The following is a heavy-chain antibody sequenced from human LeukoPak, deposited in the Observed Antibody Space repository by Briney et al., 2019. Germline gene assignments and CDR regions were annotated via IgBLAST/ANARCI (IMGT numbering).Heavy chain of an antibody. CDR1: GFNFGSYA. CDR3: ATRLSHEITAPRC. D-gene: IGHD1-14*01. J-gene: IGHJ4*02. Sequence: GGSLRLSCAACGFNFGSYAMTWVRQAPGKGLDYVSVISASGGSTYYADSVKGRFTISRDNSRNALYPQMHSLRAEDTAVYYCATRLSHEITAPRCWGQGTLVTVSS. V-gene: IGHV3-23*01. CDR2: ISASGGST.